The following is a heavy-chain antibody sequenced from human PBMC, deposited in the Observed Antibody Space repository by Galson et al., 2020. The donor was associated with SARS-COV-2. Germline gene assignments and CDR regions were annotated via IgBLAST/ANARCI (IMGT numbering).Heavy chain of an antibody. D-gene: IGHD5-18*01. CDR2: IYDSGST. V-gene: IGHV4-31*03. Sequence: ASETLSLTCTVSGGSISNGGYYWNWIRQHPGKGLEWIGDIYDSGSTHYNPSLKSRVTISVDTSKNQFSLNLSSVTAADTAVYYCARDRGRLELWKTGGGFDYGGQGTLVTVSS. J-gene: IGHJ4*02. CDR1: GGSISNGGYY. CDR3: ARDRGRLELWKTGGGFDY.